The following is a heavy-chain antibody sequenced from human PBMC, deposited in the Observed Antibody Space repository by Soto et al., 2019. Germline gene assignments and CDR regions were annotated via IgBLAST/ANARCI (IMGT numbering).Heavy chain of an antibody. Sequence: GWSLRLSCASSVFTFSSSAMTWVRQAPGKGLEWVSAVSAGDGGTYYADSVKGRFTISRDNSKNTLYLQMNSLRAEDTAVYYCAKDPYDSSGYYHDYWGQGTLVTVSS. CDR2: VSAGDGGT. D-gene: IGHD3-22*01. V-gene: IGHV3-23*01. CDR3: AKDPYDSSGYYHDY. CDR1: VFTFSSSA. J-gene: IGHJ4*02.